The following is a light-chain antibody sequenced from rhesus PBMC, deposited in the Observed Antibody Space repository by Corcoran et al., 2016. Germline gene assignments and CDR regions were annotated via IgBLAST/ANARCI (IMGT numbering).Light chain of an antibody. J-gene: IGKJ4*01. CDR3: QQHNSYPPT. CDR1: QGISKY. V-gene: IGKV1-25*01. CDR2: DAS. Sequence: DIQMTQSPSSLSASVGDTVTITCQASQGISKYFAWYQQKPGKAPKLLIYDASTLKSGVPSRFSGSGSVTEFTLTISSLQPEDFATYYCQQHNSYPPTFGGGTKVEIK.